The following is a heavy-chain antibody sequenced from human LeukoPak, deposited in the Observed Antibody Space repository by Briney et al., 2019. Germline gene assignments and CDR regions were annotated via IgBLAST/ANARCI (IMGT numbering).Heavy chain of an antibody. CDR3: ARGHSSSWYSYFDY. CDR1: GYTLTELS. V-gene: IGHV1-24*01. D-gene: IGHD6-13*01. CDR2: FDPEDGET. Sequence: ASVKVSCKVSGYTLTELSMHWVRQAPGKGLEWMGGFDPEDGETIYAQKFQGRVTMTEDTSTDTAYMELSSLSSEDTAVYYCARGHSSSWYSYFDYWGQGTLVTVSS. J-gene: IGHJ4*02.